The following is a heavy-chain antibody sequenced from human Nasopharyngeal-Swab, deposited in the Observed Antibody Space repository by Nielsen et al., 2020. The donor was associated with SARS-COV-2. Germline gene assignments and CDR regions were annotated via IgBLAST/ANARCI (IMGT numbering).Heavy chain of an antibody. Sequence: GESLKISCAASGFTFSSYSMSWVRQAPGKGLEWVSSISSSSSYIYYADSVKGRFTISRDNAKNSLYLQMNSLRAEDTAVYYCARDPVSGGSYPSYYYYGMDVWGQGTTVTVSS. V-gene: IGHV3-21*01. CDR3: ARDPVSGGSYPSYYYYGMDV. CDR1: GFTFSSYS. D-gene: IGHD1-26*01. J-gene: IGHJ6*02. CDR2: ISSSSSYI.